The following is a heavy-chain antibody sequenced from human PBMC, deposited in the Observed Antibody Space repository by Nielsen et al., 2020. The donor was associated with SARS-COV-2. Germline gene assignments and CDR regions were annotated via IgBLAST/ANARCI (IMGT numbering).Heavy chain of an antibody. CDR1: GGSISSSSYY. V-gene: IGHV4-39*07. D-gene: IGHD3-10*01. CDR2: IYYSGST. J-gene: IGHJ6*02. CDR3: ARRSHYYGSGIYYYYGMDV. Sequence: SETLSLTCTVSGGSISSSSYYWGWIRQPPGKGLEWIGSIYYSGSTYYNPSLKSRVTISVDTSTNQFSLKLSSVTAADTAVYYCARRSHYYGSGIYYYYGMDVWGQGTTVTVSS.